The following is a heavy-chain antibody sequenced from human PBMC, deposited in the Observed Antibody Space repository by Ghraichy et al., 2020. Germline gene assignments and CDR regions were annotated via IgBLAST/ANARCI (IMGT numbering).Heavy chain of an antibody. V-gene: IGHV3-23*01. Sequence: GESLNISCAASGFTFSSYAMSWVRQAPGKGLEWVSTICGSGGSTYYADSVKGRFTISRDNSKNTLYLQMNSLRAEDTAVYYCAKGRELVPIPQIWGQGTMVTVSS. J-gene: IGHJ3*02. CDR2: ICGSGGST. CDR3: AKGRELVPIPQI. D-gene: IGHD1-26*01. CDR1: GFTFSSYA.